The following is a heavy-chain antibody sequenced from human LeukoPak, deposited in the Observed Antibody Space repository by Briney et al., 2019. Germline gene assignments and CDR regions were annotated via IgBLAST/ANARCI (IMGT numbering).Heavy chain of an antibody. CDR1: GGSISSYY. Sequence: PSETLSLTCTVSGGSISSYYWSWIRQPPGKELEWIGYIYYSGSTNYNPSLKSRVTISVDTSKNQFSLKLSSVTAADTAVYYCARGDITVAGTWYFDYWGQGTLVTVSS. J-gene: IGHJ4*02. CDR2: IYYSGST. D-gene: IGHD6-19*01. V-gene: IGHV4-59*08. CDR3: ARGDITVAGTWYFDY.